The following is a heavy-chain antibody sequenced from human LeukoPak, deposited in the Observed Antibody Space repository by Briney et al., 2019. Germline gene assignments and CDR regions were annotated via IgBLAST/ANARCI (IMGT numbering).Heavy chain of an antibody. Sequence: PGGSLRLSCAASEFTFSAYDMHWVRQATGKGLEWVSAIGTAGDTYYAGSVKGRFTISRDNAKNSLYLQLNSLSAGDTAIYSCARGRLVGTLGLFDYWGQGTLVTVSS. CDR3: ARGRLVGTLGLFDY. CDR2: IGTAGDT. D-gene: IGHD4-23*01. V-gene: IGHV3-13*01. CDR1: EFTFSAYD. J-gene: IGHJ4*02.